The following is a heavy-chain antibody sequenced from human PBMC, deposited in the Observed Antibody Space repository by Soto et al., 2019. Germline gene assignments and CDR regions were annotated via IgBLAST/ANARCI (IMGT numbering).Heavy chain of an antibody. CDR1: GYPFNKYS. CDR2: ISASNGNR. J-gene: IGHJ4*02. Sequence: QGQLVQSGAEVKWPGASVKVSCKASGYPFNKYSISWVRQAPGQGLEWMGWISASNGNRNYAQKFQGRVTLGTDTSTSTAYMELRNLRSDDTAVYYCTRGHGDFAGDFDYWGQGTPVTVSS. CDR3: TRGHGDFAGDFDY. D-gene: IGHD4-17*01. V-gene: IGHV1-18*04.